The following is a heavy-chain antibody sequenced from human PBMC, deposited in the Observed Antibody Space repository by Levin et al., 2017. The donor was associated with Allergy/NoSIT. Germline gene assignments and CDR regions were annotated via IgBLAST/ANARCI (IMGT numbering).Heavy chain of an antibody. CDR1: GFTFGDYA. CDR2: IRSKAYGGTT. Sequence: GESLKISCTASGFTFGDYAMSWFRQAPGKGLEWVGFIRSKAYGGTTEYAASVKGRFTISRDDSKSIAYLQMNSLKTEDTAVYYCTRDSEDGLLWFGELSSVGGYWGQGTLVTVSS. CDR3: TRDSEDGLLWFGELSSVGGY. D-gene: IGHD3-10*01. V-gene: IGHV3-49*03. J-gene: IGHJ4*02.